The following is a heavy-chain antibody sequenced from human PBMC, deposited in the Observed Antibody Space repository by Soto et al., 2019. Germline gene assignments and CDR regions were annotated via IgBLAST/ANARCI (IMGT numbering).Heavy chain of an antibody. CDR3: ARGQYYDFWSGYLNLYYYYGMDV. D-gene: IGHD3-3*01. J-gene: IGHJ6*02. CDR1: GYTFTSYD. Sequence: GASVKVSCKASGYTFTSYDINWVRQATAQGLEWMGWMNPNSGNTGYAQKFQGRVTMTRNTSISTAYMELSSLRSEDTAVYYCARGQYYDFWSGYLNLYYYYGMDVWGQGTTVTVSS. V-gene: IGHV1-8*01. CDR2: MNPNSGNT.